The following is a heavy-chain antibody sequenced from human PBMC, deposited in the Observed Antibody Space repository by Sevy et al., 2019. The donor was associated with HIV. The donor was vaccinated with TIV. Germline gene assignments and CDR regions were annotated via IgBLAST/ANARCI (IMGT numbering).Heavy chain of an antibody. CDR1: GYTLTQLS. D-gene: IGHD3-22*01. Sequence: ASVKVSCKVSGYTLTQLSMHWVRLTPGKGLEWMASFDPEDAKTVYSQKFQGRLSMTEDTSTHTAYMELSSLRSEDMAVCYCATTKDYYESSGDPFDYWGQGTLVTVSS. CDR2: FDPEDAKT. V-gene: IGHV1-24*01. J-gene: IGHJ4*02. CDR3: ATTKDYYESSGDPFDY.